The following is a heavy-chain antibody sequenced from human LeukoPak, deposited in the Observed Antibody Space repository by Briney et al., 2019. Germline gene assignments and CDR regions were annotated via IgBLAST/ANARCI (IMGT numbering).Heavy chain of an antibody. D-gene: IGHD2-15*01. CDR2: ISAIGGTT. Sequence: GSLRLSCAASGFTFSSYGMSWVRQAPGKGLEWVSAISAIGGTTYYADSVKGRFTISRDNSKNTLYLQMNSLRAEDTAIYYCAENGDRGAYCSGGSCYPYYYYYIDVWGKGTTVTVSS. J-gene: IGHJ6*03. CDR1: GFTFSSYG. V-gene: IGHV3-23*01. CDR3: AENGDRGAYCSGGSCYPYYYYYIDV.